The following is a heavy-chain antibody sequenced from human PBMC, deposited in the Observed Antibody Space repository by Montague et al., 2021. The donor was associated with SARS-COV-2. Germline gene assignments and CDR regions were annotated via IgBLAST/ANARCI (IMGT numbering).Heavy chain of an antibody. D-gene: IGHD5-18*01. V-gene: IGHV4-34*01. CDR1: FFSFRGSS. Sequence: SEIMSLTCFVYFFSFRGSSWSWVRQPPGKGLEWIGEINHSGSTNYNPSLKSRVTISVDTSKKQFSLRLNSVTAADTAVYYCARGGGYSYGALDYWGQGTLVTVSS. CDR2: INHSGST. CDR3: ARGGGYSYGALDY. J-gene: IGHJ4*02.